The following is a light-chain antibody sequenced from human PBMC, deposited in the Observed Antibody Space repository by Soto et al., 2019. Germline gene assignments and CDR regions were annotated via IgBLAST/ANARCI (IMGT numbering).Light chain of an antibody. J-gene: IGKJ1*01. CDR2: GAS. CDR1: QGIRSD. CDR3: LQDYNFPWA. Sequence: IQVTQSPPSLSASVGDRVTISCRASQGIRSDLAWYQQKPGKVPKLLIYGASKLASGVPSRFSGSGFGTDFTLTISSLQPEDFATYYCLQDYNFPWAFGQGTNVEMK. V-gene: IGKV1-6*01.